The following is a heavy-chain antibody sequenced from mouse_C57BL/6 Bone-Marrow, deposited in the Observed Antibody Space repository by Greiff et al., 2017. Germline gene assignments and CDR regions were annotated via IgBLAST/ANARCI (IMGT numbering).Heavy chain of an antibody. CDR1: GYTFTSYN. J-gene: IGHJ3*01. D-gene: IGHD2-4*01. Sequence: QVQLQQSGAELVRPGASVKMSCKASGYTFTSYNMNWVKQTPRQGLEWIGAIYPGNGDTSYNQKFKGKATLTVDKSSSTAYMQFSSLTSEDSAIYYCARSGDYRWFAYWGQGTLVTVSA. V-gene: IGHV1-12*01. CDR3: ARSGDYRWFAY. CDR2: IYPGNGDT.